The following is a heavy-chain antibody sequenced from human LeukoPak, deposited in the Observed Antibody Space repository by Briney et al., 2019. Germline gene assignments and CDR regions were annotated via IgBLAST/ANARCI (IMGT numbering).Heavy chain of an antibody. Sequence: ASVKVSCRASGYTFTSYGISWVRQAPGQGLEGMGWISAYNGNTNYAQKFQGRVTMTTDTSTSTAYMELRSLRSDDTAMYYCARLVEIVATIRSFSWFEPWGQGTLVTVSS. CDR3: ARLVEIVATIRSFSWFEP. J-gene: IGHJ5*02. D-gene: IGHD5-12*01. V-gene: IGHV1-18*01. CDR2: ISAYNGNT. CDR1: GYTFTSYG.